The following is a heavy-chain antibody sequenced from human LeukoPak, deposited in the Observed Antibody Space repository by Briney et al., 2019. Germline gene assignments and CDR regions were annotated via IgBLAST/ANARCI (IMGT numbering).Heavy chain of an antibody. CDR1: GFTFDDYT. D-gene: IGHD2-2*01. Sequence: PGGSLRLSCAVSGFTFDDYTMHWVRQAPGKGLEWVSLISWDGGSTYYADSVKGRFTISRDNSKNSLYLQMNSLRTEDTALYYCAKGRTDSAAASYYFDYWGQGTLVTVSS. V-gene: IGHV3-43*01. J-gene: IGHJ4*02. CDR2: ISWDGGST. CDR3: AKGRTDSAAASYYFDY.